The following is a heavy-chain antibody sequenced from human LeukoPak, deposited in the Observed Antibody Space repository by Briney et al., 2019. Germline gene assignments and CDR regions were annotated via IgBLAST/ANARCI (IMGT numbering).Heavy chain of an antibody. Sequence: GGSLRLSCAASGFTFDDYAMHWVRQAPGKGLEWVSGISWNSGSIGYADSVKGRFTISRDNAKNSLYLQMNSLRAEDTALYYCAKDRTNCGGDRYQGGSFDYWGQGTLVTVSS. CDR3: AKDRTNCGGDRYQGGSFDY. CDR1: GFTFDDYA. CDR2: ISWNSGSI. J-gene: IGHJ4*02. V-gene: IGHV3-9*01. D-gene: IGHD2-21*02.